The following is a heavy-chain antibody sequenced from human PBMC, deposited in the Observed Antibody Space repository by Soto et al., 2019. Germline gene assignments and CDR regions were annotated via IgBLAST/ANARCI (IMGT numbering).Heavy chain of an antibody. Sequence: PGESLKISCKGSGYSFTNYWIGWVRQMPGKGLEWMGTIYLGDSDTRYSPSFQGQVTISADKSISTAYLQWSSLKASDTAMYYCARHRAYTETYYVDYWGQGTLVTVSS. D-gene: IGHD3-10*01. CDR2: IYLGDSDT. J-gene: IGHJ4*02. V-gene: IGHV5-51*01. CDR3: ARHRAYTETYYVDY. CDR1: GYSFTNYW.